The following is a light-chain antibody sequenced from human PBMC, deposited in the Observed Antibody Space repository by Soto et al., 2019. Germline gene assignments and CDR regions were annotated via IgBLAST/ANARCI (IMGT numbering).Light chain of an antibody. V-gene: IGKV3-20*01. J-gene: IGKJ5*01. CDR1: QSLTNSF. Sequence: MVLSPSPGTLSLSPGERATVSCRASQSLTNSFIAWYQQRPGQAPRLLIYDTSSRASGIPDRFSGSGSGTDFTLTISRLETEDFAVFYCQQYGTSEIIFGQGTRLEIK. CDR3: QQYGTSEII. CDR2: DTS.